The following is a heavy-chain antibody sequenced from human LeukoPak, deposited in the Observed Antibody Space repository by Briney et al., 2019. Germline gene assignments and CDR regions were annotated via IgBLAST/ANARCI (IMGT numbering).Heavy chain of an antibody. D-gene: IGHD5-12*01. V-gene: IGHV4-34*01. CDR2: INHSGST. J-gene: IGHJ4*02. Sequence: SETLSLTCAVYGGSFSGYYWTWIRQPPGKGLEWIGEINHSGSTNYNPPLKSRVTISADTSKNQFSLKMRSVTAADTAVYYCARARDTVAIDYWGQGTLVTVSS. CDR3: ARARDTVAIDY. CDR1: GGSFSGYY.